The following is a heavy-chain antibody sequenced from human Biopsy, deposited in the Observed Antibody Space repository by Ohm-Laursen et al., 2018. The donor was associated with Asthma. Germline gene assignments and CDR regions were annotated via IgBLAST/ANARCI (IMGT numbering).Heavy chain of an antibody. CDR2: INWNGGST. D-gene: IGHD6-19*01. Sequence: GSLRLSCTASGFTFDDYGMSWVRQAPGKGLDWVSGINWNGGSTGYADSVKGRFTISRDNAKNSLYLQMNSLRAEDTALYHCGRDMGGFRSGWFPVEFWGQGTLVTVSS. J-gene: IGHJ4*02. V-gene: IGHV3-20*01. CDR1: GFTFDDYG. CDR3: GRDMGGFRSGWFPVEF.